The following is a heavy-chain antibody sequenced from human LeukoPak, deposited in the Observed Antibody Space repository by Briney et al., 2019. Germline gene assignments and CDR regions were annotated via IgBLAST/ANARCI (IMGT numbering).Heavy chain of an antibody. D-gene: IGHD2-8*01. CDR1: GDSISSDGYY. CDR2: IYYSGTT. V-gene: IGHV4-31*03. Sequence: KSSETPSLTCTVSGDSISSDGYYWTWIRQHPGKGLEWIGYIYYSGTTFYNPSLKSRFTISVDTSNNQFSLRLSSVTAADTAVYCWGRYDRRARAGY. J-gene: IGHJ4*03. CDR3: GRYDRRARAGY.